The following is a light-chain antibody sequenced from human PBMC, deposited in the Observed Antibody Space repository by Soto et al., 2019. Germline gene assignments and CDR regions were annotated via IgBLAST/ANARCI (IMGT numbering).Light chain of an antibody. CDR1: QSIGDT. CDR2: GAS. V-gene: IGKV3-15*01. Sequence: EIVMPQSPATLSVSPGGRAALSCRASQSIGDTLAWYQLKPGQAPRLLIYGASSRVTGFPARFSGSGSGTDCTLTISSLQSDDVAVYYCQQYDNWPWTLGQGTKVDIK. J-gene: IGKJ1*01. CDR3: QQYDNWPWT.